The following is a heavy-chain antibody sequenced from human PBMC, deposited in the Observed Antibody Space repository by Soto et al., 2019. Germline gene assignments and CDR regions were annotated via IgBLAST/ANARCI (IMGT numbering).Heavy chain of an antibody. CDR3: ARELRFFDWPNDF. CDR1: GFTFSSYS. V-gene: IGHV3-48*02. CDR2: ISSTGTTI. J-gene: IGHJ4*02. Sequence: PGGSPRLSCSASGFTFSSYSMNWVRQTPGKGLEWISFISSTGTTIYYTDSVEGRFTISRDNAKNSLYLQMDGLRDEDTAVYYCARELRFFDWPNDFWGQGTLVTVSS. D-gene: IGHD3-9*01.